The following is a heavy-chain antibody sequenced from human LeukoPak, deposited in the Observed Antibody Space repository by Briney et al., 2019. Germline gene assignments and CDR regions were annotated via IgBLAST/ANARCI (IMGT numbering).Heavy chain of an antibody. Sequence: SQTLSLTCTVSGGSISSGSYYWGWIRQPPGKGLEWIRSIYYSGSTYYNPSLKSRVTISVDTSKNQFSLKLSSVTAADTAVYYCARVSSTVTTPDYWGQGTLVTVSS. CDR2: IYYSGST. CDR1: GGSISSGSYY. D-gene: IGHD4-17*01. V-gene: IGHV4-39*07. CDR3: ARVSSTVTTPDY. J-gene: IGHJ4*02.